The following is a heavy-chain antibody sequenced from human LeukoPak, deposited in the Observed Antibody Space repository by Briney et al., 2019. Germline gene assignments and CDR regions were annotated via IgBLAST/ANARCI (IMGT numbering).Heavy chain of an antibody. CDR2: IYYSGST. D-gene: IGHD3-9*01. V-gene: IGHV4-39*07. CDR3: ARSVLRYFDSPFDY. CDR1: GGSISSSSYY. J-gene: IGHJ4*02. Sequence: PSETLSLTCTVSGGSISSSSYYWGWIRQPPGKGLEWIGSIYYSGSTYYNPSLKSRATISVDTSKNQFSLKLSSVTAADTAVYYCARSVLRYFDSPFDYWGQGTLVTVSS.